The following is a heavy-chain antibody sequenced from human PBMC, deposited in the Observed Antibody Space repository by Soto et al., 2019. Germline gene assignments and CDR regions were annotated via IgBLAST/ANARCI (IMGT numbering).Heavy chain of an antibody. Sequence: PSETLSLTCTVSGGSISSYYWSWIRQPPGKGLEWIGYIYYSGSTNYNPSLKSRVTISVDTSKNQFSLKLSSVTAADTAVYYCARPSHVADDAFDIWGQGTMVTVS. V-gene: IGHV4-59*08. CDR3: ARPSHVADDAFDI. CDR2: IYYSGST. CDR1: GGSISSYY. D-gene: IGHD5-12*01. J-gene: IGHJ3*02.